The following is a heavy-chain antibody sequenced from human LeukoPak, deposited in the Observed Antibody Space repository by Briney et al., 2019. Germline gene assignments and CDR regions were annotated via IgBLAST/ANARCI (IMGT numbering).Heavy chain of an antibody. D-gene: IGHD6-13*01. CDR3: ARQAGLSYISSRGVDTFEI. CDR1: GFSLSTSGLA. V-gene: IGHV2-5*02. Sequence: SGPTLVNPTQTLTLTCSFSGFSLSTSGLAVGWIRQPPGKALEWLALIYWDDDKRYSPSLKSRLTITKDTSKNQVVLTMTNMDPVDTATYYCARQAGLSYISSRGVDTFEIWGQGTMVTVSS. CDR2: IYWDDDK. J-gene: IGHJ3*02.